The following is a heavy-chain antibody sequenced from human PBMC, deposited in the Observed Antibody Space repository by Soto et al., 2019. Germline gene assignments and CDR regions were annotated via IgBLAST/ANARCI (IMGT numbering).Heavy chain of an antibody. CDR3: ARGGYDFWSGPIYYYYGMDV. D-gene: IGHD3-3*01. Sequence: ASVKFSCKASGYTFTGYYMHWVRQAPGQGLGWMGWINPNSGGTNYAQKFQGWVTMTRDTSISTAYMELSRLRSDDTAVYYCARGGYDFWSGPIYYYYGMDVWGQGTTVTVAS. CDR2: INPNSGGT. V-gene: IGHV1-2*04. CDR1: GYTFTGYY. J-gene: IGHJ6*02.